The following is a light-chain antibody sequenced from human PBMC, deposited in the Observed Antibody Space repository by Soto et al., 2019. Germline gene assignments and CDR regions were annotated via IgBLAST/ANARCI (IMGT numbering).Light chain of an antibody. CDR2: EAS. V-gene: IGKV3-11*01. CDR3: QQRASWPLT. J-gene: IGKJ4*02. CDR1: ESVSVY. Sequence: EVVLTQSPPTLSLSPGQSATLSCRASESVSVYLAWYQQKRGQAPRLLIYEASHRASDIPARFFGGGCGTDFTLSSSSLVPEDFAISYCQQRASWPLTFGGGTRVEI.